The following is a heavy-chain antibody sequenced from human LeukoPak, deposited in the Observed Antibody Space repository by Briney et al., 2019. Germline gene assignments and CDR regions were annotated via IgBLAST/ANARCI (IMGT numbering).Heavy chain of an antibody. CDR3: ARGTGPYGSPIYY. Sequence: SVKVSCKASGGTFSSYAISWVRQAPGQGLEWMGRIIPILGIANYAQKFQGRVTITADKSTSTAYMELSSLRSEDTAVYYCARGTGPYGSPIYYWGQGTLVTGSS. J-gene: IGHJ4*02. V-gene: IGHV1-69*04. CDR2: IIPILGIA. CDR1: GGTFSSYA. D-gene: IGHD3-10*01.